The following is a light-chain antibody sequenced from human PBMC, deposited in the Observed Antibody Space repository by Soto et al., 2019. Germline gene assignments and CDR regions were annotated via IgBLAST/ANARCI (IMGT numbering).Light chain of an antibody. CDR2: EVS. CDR3: SSYTSSSTLGV. J-gene: IGLJ2*01. CDR1: SSDVGGYNY. V-gene: IGLV2-14*01. Sequence: QSALTQPASVSGSPGQSITISCTGTSSDVGGYNYVSWYQQHPGKAPRLMIYEVSNRPSGVSNRFSGSKSDNTASLTISGLQAEDEGDYYCSSYTSSSTLGVFGGGTKLTVL.